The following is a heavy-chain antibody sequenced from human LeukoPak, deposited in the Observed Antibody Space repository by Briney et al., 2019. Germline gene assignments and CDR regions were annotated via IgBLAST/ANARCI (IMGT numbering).Heavy chain of an antibody. CDR3: ARDSARAGYYYYMDV. CDR2: ITSGVNYV. D-gene: IGHD3-10*01. Sequence: PGGSLRLSCAASGFTFTTYTMTWVRQAPGKGLEWVSSITSGVNYVNYADSVKGRFTISRDNAKNSLYLQMNSLRADDTAVYYCARDSARAGYYYYMDVWGKGTTVTVSS. V-gene: IGHV3-21*01. J-gene: IGHJ6*03. CDR1: GFTFTTYT.